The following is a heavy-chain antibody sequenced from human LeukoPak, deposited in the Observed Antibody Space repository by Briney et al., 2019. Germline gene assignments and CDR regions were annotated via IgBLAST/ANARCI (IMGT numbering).Heavy chain of an antibody. CDR3: AKDLHYAGCSSGWSRSDYYGMDV. CDR1: GFTFSDHW. J-gene: IGHJ6*02. Sequence: AGGSLRLSCAASGFTFSDHWMTWVRRVPGKGLEWVADIKKDGSEKNEVDSAKGRFTFSRDNAKNSLYLEMNSLRAEDTAVYYCAKDLHYAGCSSGWSRSDYYGMDVWGQGTTVTVSS. CDR2: IKKDGSEK. D-gene: IGHD6-19*01. V-gene: IGHV3-7*01.